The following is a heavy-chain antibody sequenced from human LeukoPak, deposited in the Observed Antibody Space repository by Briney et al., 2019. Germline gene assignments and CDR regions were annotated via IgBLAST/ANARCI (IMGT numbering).Heavy chain of an antibody. CDR3: ASHTASFDS. CDR2: IKQDGSEK. J-gene: IGHJ4*02. V-gene: IGHV3-7*01. D-gene: IGHD4-17*01. Sequence: GGSLRLSCAASGFTFSNSWMSWVRQAPGKGLEWVANIKQDGSEKYYVDSVKGRFTISRDNAKNSLYLQMDSLRVEDTAVYYCASHTASFDSWGQGNLVTVSS. CDR1: GFTFSNSW.